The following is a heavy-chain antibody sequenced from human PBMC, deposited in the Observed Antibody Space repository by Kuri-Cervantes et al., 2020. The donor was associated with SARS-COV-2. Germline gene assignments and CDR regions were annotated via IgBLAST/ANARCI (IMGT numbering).Heavy chain of an antibody. CDR3: ARDSYNWNYSRTYYYYGMDV. D-gene: IGHD1-7*01. CDR1: GFTFSSYS. CDR2: ISSSSSYI. Sequence: GGSLRLSCAASGFTFSSYSMNWVRQAPGKGLEWVSSISSSSSYIYYADSVKGRFTISRDNAKNSLYLQMNSLRAEDTAVYYCARDSYNWNYSRTYYYYGMDVWGQGTTVTVSS. V-gene: IGHV3-21*01. J-gene: IGHJ6*02.